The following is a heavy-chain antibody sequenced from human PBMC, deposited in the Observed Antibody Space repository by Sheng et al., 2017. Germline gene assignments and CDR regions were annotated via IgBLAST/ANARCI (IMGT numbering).Heavy chain of an antibody. CDR2: ISYDGRNK. J-gene: IGHJ5*02. D-gene: IGHD2-2*01. Sequence: VQLVESGGGLVQPGGSLRLSCEASGFIFSTYAMHWVRQAPGKGLEWVAVISYDGRNKYYADSVRGRFTISRDNSKNTLYLQMNSLRAEDTAVYYCARDPYCSSTTCYSVGWFDPWGQGTLVTVSS. V-gene: IGHV3-30*04. CDR1: GFIFSTYA. CDR3: ARDPYCSSTTCYSVGWFDP.